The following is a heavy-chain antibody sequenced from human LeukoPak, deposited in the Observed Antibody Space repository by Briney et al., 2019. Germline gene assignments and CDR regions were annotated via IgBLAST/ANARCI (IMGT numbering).Heavy chain of an antibody. V-gene: IGHV3-23*01. Sequence: QPGGSLRLSCAASGPTFSRFAMSWVRQAPGKGLEWVSTISGSGDTTYYADSMKGRFTISRDNLKNTLYVQMNSLRVEATAVYYCAKGYSAHGTGFDYWGQGTLVIVSS. CDR2: ISGSGDTT. CDR1: GPTFSRFA. D-gene: IGHD1-26*01. J-gene: IGHJ4*02. CDR3: AKGYSAHGTGFDY.